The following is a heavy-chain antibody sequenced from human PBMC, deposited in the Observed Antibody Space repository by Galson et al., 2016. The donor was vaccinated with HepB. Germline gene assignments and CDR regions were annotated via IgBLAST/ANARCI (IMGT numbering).Heavy chain of an antibody. V-gene: IGHV3-13*01. CDR1: GFTFSSYD. J-gene: IGHJ4*02. Sequence: SLRLSCAASGFTFSSYDMHWVRQATGKGLEWVSAIGTAGDTYYPGSVKGRFTIARENAKNSLYLQMNSLRAGDTGVYYCARGYYGSGRYYFDYWGQGTLVTVSS. CDR3: ARGYYGSGRYYFDY. D-gene: IGHD3-10*01. CDR2: IGTAGDT.